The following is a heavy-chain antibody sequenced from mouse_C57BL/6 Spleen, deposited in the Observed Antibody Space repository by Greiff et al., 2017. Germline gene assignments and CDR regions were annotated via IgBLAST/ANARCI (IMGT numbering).Heavy chain of an antibody. CDR2: IDPNRGGT. J-gene: IGHJ4*01. D-gene: IGHD2-3*01. CDR1: GYTFTSYW. Sequence: QVQLQQPGAELVKPGASVKLSCKASGYTFTSYWMHWVKPRHGRGLEWIGRIDPNRGGTKYNEKFKSKATLTVDKPSSTAYMQLSSLTSEDSSVYYCARKGGYSSCFAMDYWGPGTSVTVSS. CDR3: ARKGGYSSCFAMDY. V-gene: IGHV1-72*01.